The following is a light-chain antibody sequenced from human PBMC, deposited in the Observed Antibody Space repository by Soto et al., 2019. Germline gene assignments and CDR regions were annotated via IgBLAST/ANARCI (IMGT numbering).Light chain of an antibody. CDR2: WAS. V-gene: IGKV4-1*01. J-gene: IGKJ4*01. CDR3: QQYYSTPLT. CDR1: QSVLYSSNNKNY. Sequence: DIVMTQSPDSLAVSLGERATINCKSSQSVLYSSNNKNYLVWYQQKPGQPPKLLLYWASTRESGVPDRFSGSGSGTDFTLTISSLQAEDVAVYYCQQYYSTPLTFGGGTKAEIK.